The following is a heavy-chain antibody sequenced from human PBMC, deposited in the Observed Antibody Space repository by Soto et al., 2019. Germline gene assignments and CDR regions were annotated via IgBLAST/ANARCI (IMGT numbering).Heavy chain of an antibody. CDR2: IGVSSDA. J-gene: IGHJ4*02. Sequence: EVQLLESGGGLVQPGESLRLSWAASGFTFSSYAMSWDRQAPGKGLEWVSSIGVSSDAYYADSVKGRFTISRDNSRNTLYIQMNSLRAEDSALYYCAKNDFFDSWCQGTLVTFSS. V-gene: IGHV3-23*01. CDR3: AKNDFFDS. CDR1: GFTFSSYA.